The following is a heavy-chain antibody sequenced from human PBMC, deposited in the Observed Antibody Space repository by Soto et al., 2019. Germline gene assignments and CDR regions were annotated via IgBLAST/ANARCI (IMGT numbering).Heavy chain of an antibody. D-gene: IGHD5-12*01. V-gene: IGHV3-23*01. J-gene: IGHJ4*02. Sequence: EVQLSQSGGGLVQPGGSLRLSCAASGFTFSNFAMRWVRQAPGKGLEWVSDISGSGGSTYYAESVKGRFTISRDNSKNTLVLQMNSLRVEDTAGYYCAKDIVAVGGYETFDFWGQGTMVTVSS. CDR3: AKDIVAVGGYETFDF. CDR2: ISGSGGST. CDR1: GFTFSNFA.